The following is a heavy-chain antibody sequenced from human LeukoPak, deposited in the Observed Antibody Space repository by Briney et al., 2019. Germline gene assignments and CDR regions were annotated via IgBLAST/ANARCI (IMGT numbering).Heavy chain of an antibody. D-gene: IGHD3-10*01. J-gene: IGHJ6*02. Sequence: ASVKVSCKASGYTFTSYDINWVRQATGQGLEWMGWMNPNSGNTGYAQKFQGRVTMTRNTSISTAYMELSSLRSEDTAVYYCATSAGPYGYYYYYGMDVWGQGTTVTVSS. CDR1: GYTFTSYD. CDR3: ATSAGPYGYYYYYGMDV. V-gene: IGHV1-8*01. CDR2: MNPNSGNT.